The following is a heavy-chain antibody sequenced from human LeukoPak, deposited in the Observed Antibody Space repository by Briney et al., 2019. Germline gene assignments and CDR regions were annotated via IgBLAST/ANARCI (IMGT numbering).Heavy chain of an antibody. D-gene: IGHD6-25*01. CDR1: GFTFNTFN. J-gene: IGHJ6*02. CDR2: ITSGGDYI. V-gene: IGHV3-21*01. CDR3: ARLDPDAGNSQGGQRLPLPNYYYYTMDA. Sequence: PGGSLRLSCAASGFTFNTFNMNWVRQAPGKGLEWVSSITSGGDYIYYADSVKGRFTTSRDNAKNSLSLQLNSLRVEDTAVYYCARLDPDAGNSQGGQRLPLPNYYYYTMDAWGQGTTVTVSS.